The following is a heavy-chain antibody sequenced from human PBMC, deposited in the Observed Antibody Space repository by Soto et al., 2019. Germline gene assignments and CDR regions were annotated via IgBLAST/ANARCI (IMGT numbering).Heavy chain of an antibody. D-gene: IGHD3-22*01. J-gene: IGHJ5*02. V-gene: IGHV5-10-1*01. CDR2: IDPSDSYT. Sequence: GESLKISCKGSGYSFTSYWISWVRQMPGKGLEWMGRIDPSDSYTNYSPSFQGHVTISADKSISTAYLQWSSLKASYTAMYYCVSLFRDYYYSRGGWFDPWGQGTLVTVSS. CDR3: VSLFRDYYYSRGGWFDP. CDR1: GYSFTSYW.